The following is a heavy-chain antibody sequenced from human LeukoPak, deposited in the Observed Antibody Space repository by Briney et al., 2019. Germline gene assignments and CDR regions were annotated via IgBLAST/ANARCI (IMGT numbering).Heavy chain of an antibody. CDR2: ISSSSSYT. CDR3: ARAGYCSNLNCYHAFDI. Sequence: PGGSLRLSCAASGFTFSDYYMSWIRQAPGKGLEWVSYISSSSSYTNYADSVKGRFTISRDNAKNSLYLQMNSLRAEDAAVYYCARAGYCSNLNCYHAFDIWGQGTMVTVSS. D-gene: IGHD2-2*01. V-gene: IGHV3-11*03. CDR1: GFTFSDYY. J-gene: IGHJ3*02.